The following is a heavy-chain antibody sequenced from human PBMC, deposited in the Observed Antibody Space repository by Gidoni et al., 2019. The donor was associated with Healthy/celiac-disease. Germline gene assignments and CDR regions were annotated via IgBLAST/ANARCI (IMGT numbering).Heavy chain of an antibody. Sequence: QVQLQESGPGLVKPSETLSLTCTVSGGSISSYYWRWIRQPAGKGLEWIGRIYTSGSTNYNPSLKSRVTMSVDTSKNQFSLKLSSVTAADTAVYYCARDVWIYSNYWFDPWGQGTLVTVSS. J-gene: IGHJ5*02. V-gene: IGHV4-4*07. CDR1: GGSISSYY. CDR2: IYTSGST. CDR3: ARDVWIYSNYWFDP. D-gene: IGHD4-4*01.